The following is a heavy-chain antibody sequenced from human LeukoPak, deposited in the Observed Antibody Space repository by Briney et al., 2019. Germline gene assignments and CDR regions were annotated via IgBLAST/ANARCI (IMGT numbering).Heavy chain of an antibody. CDR1: GFTFSSYS. J-gene: IGHJ4*02. Sequence: PGGPLRLSCAASGFTFSSYSMNWVRQAPGKGLEWVSYISSSSSTIYYADSVKGRFTISRDNAKNSLYLQMNTLRAEDTAVYYCARDEEPYCSGAGCYFDYWGQGTLVTVSS. CDR2: ISSSSSTI. D-gene: IGHD2-15*01. V-gene: IGHV3-48*01. CDR3: ARDEEPYCSGAGCYFDY.